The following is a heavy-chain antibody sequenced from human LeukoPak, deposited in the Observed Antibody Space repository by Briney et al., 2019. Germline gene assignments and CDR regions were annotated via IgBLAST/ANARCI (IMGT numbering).Heavy chain of an antibody. D-gene: IGHD3-22*01. J-gene: IGHJ4*02. CDR3: AKAAYYDRSGYYEN. Sequence: GGSLRLSCAASGFTFTSYAMSWVRQAPGKGLEWVSTISGGGASAYYADSVKGRFTISRDNSKNTLYLQTNSLRAEDTALYYCAKAAYYDRSGYYENWGQGTLVAVSS. V-gene: IGHV3-23*01. CDR2: ISGGGASA. CDR1: GFTFTSYA.